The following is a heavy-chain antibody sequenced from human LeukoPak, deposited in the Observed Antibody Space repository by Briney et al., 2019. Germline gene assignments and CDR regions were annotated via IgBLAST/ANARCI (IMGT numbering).Heavy chain of an antibody. J-gene: IGHJ5*02. CDR2: IYPGDSDT. CDR3: ARVRNWFDP. V-gene: IGHV5-51*01. Sequence: GGSLRLSCAASGFTVSSNYMSWVRQMPGKGLEWMGIIYPGDSDTRYSPSFQGQVTISADKSISTAYLQWSSLKASDTAMYYCARVRNWFDPWGQGTLVTVSS. CDR1: GFTVSSNY.